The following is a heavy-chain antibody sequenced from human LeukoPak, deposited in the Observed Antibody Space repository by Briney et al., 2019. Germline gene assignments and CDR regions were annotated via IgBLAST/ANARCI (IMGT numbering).Heavy chain of an antibody. CDR1: GFTFSSYA. CDR2: ISSNGGST. D-gene: IGHD6-13*01. Sequence: GGSLRLSCAASGFTFSSYAMHWARQAPGKGLEYVSAISSNGGSTYYANSVKGRFTISRDNSKNTLYLQMGSLRAEDMAVYYCARAGSSWYPTHFDYWGQGTLVTVSS. CDR3: ARAGSSWYPTHFDY. J-gene: IGHJ4*02. V-gene: IGHV3-64*01.